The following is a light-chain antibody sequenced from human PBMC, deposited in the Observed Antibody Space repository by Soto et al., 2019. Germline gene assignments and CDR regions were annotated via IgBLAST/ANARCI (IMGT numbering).Light chain of an antibody. CDR3: QQSYSTPWT. CDR2: GAS. J-gene: IGKJ1*01. CDR1: QSISTY. Sequence: DIQMTPSPSSLSASVGDRVTITCRASQSISTYLNWYQHKPGKAPKFLIYGASSLQSGVPSRFSGSGSGTDFTLTISSLQPEDFATYYCQQSYSTPWTFGQGTKVEIK. V-gene: IGKV1-39*01.